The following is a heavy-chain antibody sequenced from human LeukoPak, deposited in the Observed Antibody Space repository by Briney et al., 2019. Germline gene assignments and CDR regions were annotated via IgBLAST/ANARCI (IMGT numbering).Heavy chain of an antibody. D-gene: IGHD3-10*01. CDR2: MNHSGST. CDR3: ARVSKFFGSGSHWYFDL. V-gene: IGHV4-34*01. J-gene: IGHJ2*01. Sequence: SETLSLTCAVYGGSFSGYYWSWIRQPPGKGLEWIGEMNHSGSTNYNPSLKSRVAISADTSKNQFSLKPSSVTAADTAVYYCARVSKFFGSGSHWYFDLWGRGTLVTVSS. CDR1: GGSFSGYY.